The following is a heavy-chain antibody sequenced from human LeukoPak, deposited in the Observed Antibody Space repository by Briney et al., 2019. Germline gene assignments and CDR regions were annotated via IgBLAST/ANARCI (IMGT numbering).Heavy chain of an antibody. J-gene: IGHJ4*02. D-gene: IGHD1-14*01. CDR3: ARAVNEWVRHNLDY. Sequence: KTSETLSLTCTVSGGSISSGNYYWSWIRQHPGKGLEWIGYIYNTGSPYYNPSLRSRVTISPDTSKNEFSLSLSAVTAADTAVYYCARAVNEWVRHNLDYWGQGALVTVSS. CDR1: GGSISSGNYY. CDR2: IYNTGSP. V-gene: IGHV4-31*03.